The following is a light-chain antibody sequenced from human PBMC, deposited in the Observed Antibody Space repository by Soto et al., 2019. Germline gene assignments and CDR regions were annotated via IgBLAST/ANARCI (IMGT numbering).Light chain of an antibody. CDR2: GAS. Sequence: DIVMTQSPATLSVSPGERATLSCRASQSVSSNLAWYQQKPGQAPRLLISGASTRATGIPARLSGSGSGTEFTLTISSLRSEDFAVYYCQQYYSPSWTFGQGTRVEIK. CDR1: QSVSSN. CDR3: QQYYSPSWT. J-gene: IGKJ1*01. V-gene: IGKV3-15*01.